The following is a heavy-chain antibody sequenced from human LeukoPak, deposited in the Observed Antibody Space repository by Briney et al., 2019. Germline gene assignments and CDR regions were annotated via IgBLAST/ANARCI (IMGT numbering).Heavy chain of an antibody. CDR2: IFYSGST. CDR1: GGSINSSFYY. V-gene: IGHV4-39*01. CDR3: ARLPSVAGGFYYYGMDV. J-gene: IGHJ6*02. Sequence: PSETLSLTCTVSGGSINSSFYYWGWIRQPPGKGLEWIMSIFYSGSTYYNPSLKSRVSKSVDTSKNQFSLKLSSVTAADTAVYYCARLPSVAGGFYYYGMDVWGQGTTVTVSS. D-gene: IGHD6-19*01.